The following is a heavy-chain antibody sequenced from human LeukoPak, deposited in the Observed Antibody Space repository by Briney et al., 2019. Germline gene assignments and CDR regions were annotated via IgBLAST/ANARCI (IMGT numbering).Heavy chain of an antibody. CDR1: GFTFSSYA. D-gene: IGHD2-2*01. J-gene: IGHJ6*02. V-gene: IGHV3-30-3*01. CDR2: ISYDGSNK. Sequence: GGSLRLSCAASGFTFSSYAMHWVRQAPGKGLEWVAVISYDGSNKYYADSVKGRFTISRDNSKNTLYLQMNSLRAEDTAVYYCAREYCSSTSCYYYGMDVWGQGTTVTVSS. CDR3: AREYCSSTSCYYYGMDV.